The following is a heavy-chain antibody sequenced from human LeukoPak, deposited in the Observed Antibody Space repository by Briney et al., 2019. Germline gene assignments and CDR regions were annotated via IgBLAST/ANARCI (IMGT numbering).Heavy chain of an antibody. J-gene: IGHJ3*02. V-gene: IGHV4-39*07. D-gene: IGHD6-19*01. CDR1: GGSISSSSYY. CDR2: IYYSGST. CDR3: ARAPAGSGHSGAFDI. Sequence: SETLSLTCTVSGGSISSSSYYWGWIRQPPGKGLEWIGSIYYSGSTYYNPSLKSRVTISVDTSKNQFSLKLSSVTAADTAVYYCARAPAGSGHSGAFDIWGQGTMVTVSS.